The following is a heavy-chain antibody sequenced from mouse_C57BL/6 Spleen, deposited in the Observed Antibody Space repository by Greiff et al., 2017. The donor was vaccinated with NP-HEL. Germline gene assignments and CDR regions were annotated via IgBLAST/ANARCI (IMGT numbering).Heavy chain of an antibody. CDR2: IDPENGDT. D-gene: IGHD2-2*01. V-gene: IGHV14-4*01. J-gene: IGHJ3*01. Sequence: EVKLVESGAELVRPGASVKLSCTASGFNIKDDYMHWVKQRPEQGLEWIGWIDPENGDTEYASKFQGKATITADTSSNTAYLQLSSLTSEDTAVYYCTMVTGAWFAYWGQGTLVTVSA. CDR3: TMVTGAWFAY. CDR1: GFNIKDDY.